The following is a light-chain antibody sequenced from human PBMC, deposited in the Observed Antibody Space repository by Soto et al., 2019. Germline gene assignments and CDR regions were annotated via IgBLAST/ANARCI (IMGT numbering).Light chain of an antibody. J-gene: IGKJ1*01. CDR1: QSVSSNY. CDR3: QQYGSSQT. Sequence: EIVLTQSPGTLSLSPGERATLSCRASQSVSSNYLAWYQQKPGQAPRVLIYSASSRATGIPDRFSGSGSGTDFTLTISRLEPEDFAVYYCQQYGSSQTFGQGTKVDI. V-gene: IGKV3-20*01. CDR2: SAS.